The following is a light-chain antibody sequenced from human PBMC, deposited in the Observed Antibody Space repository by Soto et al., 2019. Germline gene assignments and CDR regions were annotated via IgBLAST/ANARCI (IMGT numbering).Light chain of an antibody. CDR2: ANH. CDR3: AVWDDSLNGVV. Sequence: QSVLTQPPSASETPGQTVTISCSGSSSNIGSNTVNWYQQVPGTAPKLLMYANHYWPSGVPDRFSGSKSGTSASLAISGLQSEDEGDYFCAVWDDSLNGVVFGGGTKLT. CDR1: SSNIGSNT. J-gene: IGLJ2*01. V-gene: IGLV1-44*01.